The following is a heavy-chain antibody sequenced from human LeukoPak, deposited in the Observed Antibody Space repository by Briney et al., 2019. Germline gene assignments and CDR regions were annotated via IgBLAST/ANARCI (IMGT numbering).Heavy chain of an antibody. J-gene: IGHJ4*02. D-gene: IGHD6-13*01. CDR3: ASHETYSSSWYGNY. Sequence: ASVKVSCKASGYTFTSYGISWVRQAPGQGLEWMGWISAYNGNTNYAQKLQGRVTMTTDTFTSTAYMELRSLRSDDTAVYYCASHETYSSSWYGNYWGQGTLVTVSS. CDR1: GYTFTSYG. V-gene: IGHV1-18*01. CDR2: ISAYNGNT.